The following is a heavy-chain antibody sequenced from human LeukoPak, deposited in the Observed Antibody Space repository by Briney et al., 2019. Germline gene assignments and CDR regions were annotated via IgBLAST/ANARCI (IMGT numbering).Heavy chain of an antibody. V-gene: IGHV4-34*01. CDR2: INHSGST. J-gene: IGHJ4*02. CDR1: GGSFSGYY. Sequence: SETLSLTCAVYGGSFSGYYWSWIRQPPGQGLEWIGEINHSGSTNYNPSLKSRVTISVDTSKNQFSLKLSSVTAADTAVYYCARGLIVATTNDYFDYWGQGTLVTVSS. D-gene: IGHD5-12*01. CDR3: ARGLIVATTNDYFDY.